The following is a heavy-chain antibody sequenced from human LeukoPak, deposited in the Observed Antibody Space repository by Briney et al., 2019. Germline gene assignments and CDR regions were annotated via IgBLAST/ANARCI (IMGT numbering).Heavy chain of an antibody. D-gene: IGHD5-24*01. V-gene: IGHV3-30*04. CDR1: GFTFSSYA. J-gene: IGHJ4*02. CDR3: ARYRDVYNYFDY. Sequence: GGSLRLSCAASGFTFSSYAMHWVRQAPGKGLEWVAVISYDGSNKYCADSVKGRFTISRDNSKNTLYLQMNSLRAEDTAVYYCARYRDVYNYFDYWGQGTLVTVSS. CDR2: ISYDGSNK.